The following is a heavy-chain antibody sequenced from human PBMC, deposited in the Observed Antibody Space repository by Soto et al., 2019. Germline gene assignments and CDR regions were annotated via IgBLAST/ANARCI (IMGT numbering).Heavy chain of an antibody. CDR3: ARDRWVDYGDYVRGYYYGMDV. J-gene: IGHJ6*02. D-gene: IGHD4-17*01. CDR2: IIPILGIA. V-gene: IGHV1-69*08. Sequence: QVQLVQSGAEVKKPGSSVKVSCKASGGTFSSYTISWVRQAPGQGLEWMGRIIPILGIANYAQKFQGRVTITADKSTSTAYMELSSLRSEDTAVYYCARDRWVDYGDYVRGYYYGMDVWGQGTTVTVSS. CDR1: GGTFSSYT.